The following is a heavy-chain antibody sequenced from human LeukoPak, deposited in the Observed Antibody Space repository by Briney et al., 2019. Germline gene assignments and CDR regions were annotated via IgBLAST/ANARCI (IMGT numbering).Heavy chain of an antibody. J-gene: IGHJ4*02. Sequence: QTGGSLRLSCAASGFTFSTYSMNWVRRAPGKGLVWVSRIDSDGSSTSYADSVKGRFTISRDNAKNTLYLQMNSLRAEDTAVYYCAREWGLGYWGQGTLVTVSS. CDR1: GFTFSTYS. V-gene: IGHV3-74*01. CDR3: AREWGLGY. CDR2: IDSDGSST. D-gene: IGHD2-21*01.